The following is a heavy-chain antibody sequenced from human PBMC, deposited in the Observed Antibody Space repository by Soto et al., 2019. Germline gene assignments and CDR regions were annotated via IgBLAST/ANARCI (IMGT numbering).Heavy chain of an antibody. Sequence: AETLSITCTVSGGSISINYWTWIRQPPGKGLEWIGYVYNSGSTNYNPSLKSRVTISEDTSKSQFSLKVNSMTAADTAVYYCARYRREAVAGYTLDNWGQGILVTSPQ. J-gene: IGHJ4*02. D-gene: IGHD6-13*01. V-gene: IGHV4-59*01. CDR3: ARYRREAVAGYTLDN. CDR1: GGSISINY. CDR2: VYNSGST.